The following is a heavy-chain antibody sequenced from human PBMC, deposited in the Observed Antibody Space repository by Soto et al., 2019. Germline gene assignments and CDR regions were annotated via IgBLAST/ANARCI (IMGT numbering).Heavy chain of an antibody. Sequence: ASVKVSCKASGYTFTSYAMHWVRQAPGQRLEWMGWINAGNGNTKYSQKFQGRVTITRDTSASTAYMELSSLRSEDTAVYYCAREPAAAGNSWTDYYYGMDVWGQGTTVTVSS. CDR3: AREPAAAGNSWTDYYYGMDV. V-gene: IGHV1-3*01. J-gene: IGHJ6*02. CDR1: GYTFTSYA. CDR2: INAGNGNT. D-gene: IGHD6-13*01.